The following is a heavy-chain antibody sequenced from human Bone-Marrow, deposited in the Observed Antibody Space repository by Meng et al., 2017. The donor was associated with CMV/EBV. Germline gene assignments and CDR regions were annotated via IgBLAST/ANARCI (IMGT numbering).Heavy chain of an antibody. J-gene: IGHJ6*02. V-gene: IGHV3-73*01. D-gene: IGHD3-3*01. CDR1: GFTFSGSA. CDR3: NLRFLDGYYYGMDV. Sequence: GGSLRLSCAASGFTFSGSAMHWVRQASGKGLEWVGRIRSKANSYATAYAASVKGRFTISRDDSKNTAYLQMNSLKTEDTAVYYCNLRFLDGYYYGMDVWGQGTTVTVS. CDR2: IRSKANSYAT.